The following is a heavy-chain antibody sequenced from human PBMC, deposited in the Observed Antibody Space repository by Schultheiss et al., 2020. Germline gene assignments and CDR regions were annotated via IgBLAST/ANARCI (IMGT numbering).Heavy chain of an antibody. V-gene: IGHV3-23*01. CDR1: GFPFSGYA. CDR3: AKGDCVGHGDCSFDC. D-gene: IGHD2-21*02. CDR2: SGGST. Sequence: GGSLRLSCAASGFPFSGYAMNWVRQAPGKGLEWVSISGGSTHYADSVKGRFTISRDNSKNTLYLQMSSLSAEDTAIYYCAKGDCVGHGDCSFDCWGQGTLVTVSS. J-gene: IGHJ4*02.